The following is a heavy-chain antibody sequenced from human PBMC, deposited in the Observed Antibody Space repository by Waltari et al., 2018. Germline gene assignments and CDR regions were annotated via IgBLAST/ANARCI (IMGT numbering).Heavy chain of an antibody. CDR2: INHSGST. D-gene: IGHD3-22*01. CDR1: GGSFSGYY. V-gene: IGHV4-34*01. Sequence: QVQLQQWGAGLLKPSENLSLTCAVYGGSFSGYYWSWIRQPQGKGLEWIGEINHSGSTNYNPSLKSRVTILVDTSKNQFSLKLSSVTAADTAVYYCARYCYSSGYYCWYFDLWGRGTLVTVSS. CDR3: ARYCYSSGYYCWYFDL. J-gene: IGHJ2*01.